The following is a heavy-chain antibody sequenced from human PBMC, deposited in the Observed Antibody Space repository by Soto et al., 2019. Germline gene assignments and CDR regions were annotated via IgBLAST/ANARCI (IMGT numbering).Heavy chain of an antibody. CDR2: ISGSGGST. Sequence: EVQLLESGGGLVQPGGSLRLSCAASGFTFSSYAMRWVRQAPVKGLEWVSAISGSGGSTYYADSVKGRFTISRDNSKNTLYLQMNSLRAEDTAVYDCARRGSGSDYDYWGQGTLVTVSS. CDR3: ARRGSGSDYDY. J-gene: IGHJ4*02. D-gene: IGHD1-26*01. V-gene: IGHV3-23*01. CDR1: GFTFSSYA.